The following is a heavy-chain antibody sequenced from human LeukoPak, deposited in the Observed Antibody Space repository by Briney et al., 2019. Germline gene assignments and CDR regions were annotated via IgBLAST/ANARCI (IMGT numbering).Heavy chain of an antibody. V-gene: IGHV3-23*01. CDR3: AKGTLSVAGRFDY. CDR2: ISGSGGST. J-gene: IGHJ4*02. CDR1: GFTFSSYA. Sequence: GGSMRLSCAASGFTFSSYAMSWVRQAPGKGLEWVSVISGSGGSTHYAGSVKGRFTISRDNSENTLYLQMDSLRADDTAVYYCAKGTLSVAGRFDYRGQGTLVTDSS. D-gene: IGHD6-19*01.